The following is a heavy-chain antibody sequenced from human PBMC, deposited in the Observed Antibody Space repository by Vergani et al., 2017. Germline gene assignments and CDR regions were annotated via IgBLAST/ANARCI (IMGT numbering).Heavy chain of an antibody. V-gene: IGHV3-21*01. Sequence: EVQLVESGGGLVKPGGSLRLSCAASGFTFSSYSMNWVRQAPGKGLEWVSSISSSSSYIYYADSVKGRFTISRDNAKNSLYLQMNNLRAEDTAVYYCARGPPNLITFGGVIVPRVFGYWSQGTLVTVSS. CDR1: GFTFSSYS. D-gene: IGHD3-16*02. CDR2: ISSSSSYI. J-gene: IGHJ4*02. CDR3: ARGPPNLITFGGVIVPRVFGY.